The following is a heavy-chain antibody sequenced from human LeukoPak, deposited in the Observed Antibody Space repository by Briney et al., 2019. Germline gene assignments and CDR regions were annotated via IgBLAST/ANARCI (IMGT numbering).Heavy chain of an antibody. Sequence: ASVTVSCKASGGTFSSYAISWVRQAPGQGLEWMGGIIPIFGTANYAQKFQGRVTIIADESTSTAYMELSSLRSEDTAVYYCAREEGEQLARHLDYWGQGTLVTVSS. CDR1: GGTFSSYA. CDR3: AREEGEQLARHLDY. V-gene: IGHV1-69*13. J-gene: IGHJ4*02. D-gene: IGHD6-6*01. CDR2: IIPIFGTA.